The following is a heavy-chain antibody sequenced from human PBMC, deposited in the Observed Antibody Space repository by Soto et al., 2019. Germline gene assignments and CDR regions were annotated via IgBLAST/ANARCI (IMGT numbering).Heavy chain of an antibody. CDR1: GFTFSSYA. D-gene: IGHD2-21*02. J-gene: IGHJ4*02. Sequence: GGSLRLSCAASGFTFSSYAMSWVRQAPGKGLEWVSAISGSGGSTYYADSVKGRFTISRDNSKNTLYLQMNSLRAEDTAVYYCAKDTMYCGGDCYSGALIDYWGQGTLVTVSS. CDR2: ISGSGGST. CDR3: AKDTMYCGGDCYSGALIDY. V-gene: IGHV3-23*01.